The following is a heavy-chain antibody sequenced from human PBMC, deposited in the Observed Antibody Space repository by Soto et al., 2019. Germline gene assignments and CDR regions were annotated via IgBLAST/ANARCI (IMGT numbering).Heavy chain of an antibody. CDR1: GFTFSSYW. CDR2: IKQDGSEK. V-gene: IGHV3-7*01. CDR3: ASWSDYYGSGSYYSY. Sequence: GSLRLSCAASGFTFSSYWMSWVRQAPGKGLEWVANIKQDGSEKYYVDSVKGRFTISRDNAKNSLYLQMNSLRAEDTAVYYCASWSDYYGSGSYYSYWGQGTLVTVSS. J-gene: IGHJ4*02. D-gene: IGHD3-10*01.